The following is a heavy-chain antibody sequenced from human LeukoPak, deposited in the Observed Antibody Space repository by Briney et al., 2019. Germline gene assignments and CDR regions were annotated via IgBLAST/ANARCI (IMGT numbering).Heavy chain of an antibody. CDR1: GGTFSSYA. D-gene: IGHD3-3*01. Sequence: ASVKVSCKASGGTFSSYAMSWVRQAPGKGLEWVSAISGSGGSTYYADSVKGRFTISRDNSKNTLYLQMNSLRAEDTAVYYCAKGRFLEWFISWGQGTLVTVSS. V-gene: IGHV3-23*01. J-gene: IGHJ4*02. CDR2: ISGSGGST. CDR3: AKGRFLEWFIS.